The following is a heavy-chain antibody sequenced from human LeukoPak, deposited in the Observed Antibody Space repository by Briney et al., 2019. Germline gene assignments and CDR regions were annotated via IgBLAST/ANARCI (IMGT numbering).Heavy chain of an antibody. D-gene: IGHD1/OR15-1a*01. CDR2: IIPIFGTA. V-gene: IGHV1-69*13. CDR1: GGTFSSYA. CDR3: ARGRTDYYYYAMDV. Sequence: ASVKVSCKASGGTFSSYAINWVRQAPGQGLEWMGGIIPIFGTANYAQKFQGRVTITADESTSTAYMELSSLRSEDTAVYYCARGRTDYYYYAMDVWGQGTTVTVS. J-gene: IGHJ6*02.